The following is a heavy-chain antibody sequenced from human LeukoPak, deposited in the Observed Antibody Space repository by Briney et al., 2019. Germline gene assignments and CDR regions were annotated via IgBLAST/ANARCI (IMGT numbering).Heavy chain of an antibody. D-gene: IGHD2-15*01. CDR2: VNPNSGGT. CDR1: GYTSTGYY. CDR3: ARDIVVVVAATQFHYFDY. V-gene: IGHV1-2*02. Sequence: GASVKVSCKASGYTSTGYYMHWVRQAPGQGLEWMGWVNPNSGGTNYAQKFQGRVTMTRDTSISTAYMELSRLRSDDTAVYYCARDIVVVVAATQFHYFDYWGQGTLVTVSS. J-gene: IGHJ4*02.